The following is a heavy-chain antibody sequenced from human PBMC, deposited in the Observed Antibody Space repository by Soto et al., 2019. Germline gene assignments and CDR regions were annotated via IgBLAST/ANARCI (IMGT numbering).Heavy chain of an antibody. CDR2: ISAYNGNT. CDR3: ARVASYCSSTSCYNYYYYYGMDV. CDR1: GYTFTSYG. D-gene: IGHD2-2*02. V-gene: IGHV1-18*01. Sequence: ASVKVSCKASGYTFTSYGISWVRQAPGQGLEWMGWISAYNGNTNYAQTLQGRVTMTTDTSTSTAYMELRSLRSDDTAVYYCARVASYCSSTSCYNYYYYYGMDVWGQGTTVTVSS. J-gene: IGHJ6*02.